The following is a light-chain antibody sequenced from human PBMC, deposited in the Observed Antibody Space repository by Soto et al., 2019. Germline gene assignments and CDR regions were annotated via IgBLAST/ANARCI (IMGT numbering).Light chain of an antibody. J-gene: IGKJ1*01. CDR1: QTVSSN. Sequence: EIVMTQSPATLSVSPGERATLSCWASQTVSSNLAWYQQQPGQAPRLLIYGASTRATGIPARFSGSGSGTEFTLTISSLQSEDFAVYYCQQYNNWPPSWTFGQGTKVDIK. CDR3: QQYNNWPPSWT. V-gene: IGKV3-15*01. CDR2: GAS.